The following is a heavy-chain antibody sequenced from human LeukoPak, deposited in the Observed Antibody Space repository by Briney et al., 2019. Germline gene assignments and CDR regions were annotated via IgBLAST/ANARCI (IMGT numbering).Heavy chain of an antibody. D-gene: IGHD5/OR15-5a*01. V-gene: IGHV4-59*08. Sequence: SGTLSLTCTVSGGSISRYYWSWIRQSPGKGLEWIGSIYYSGSTNYNPSLKSRVSISVDTSKNQFSLELSSVTAADTAVYYCAVNSTKHTFNIWGQGTMVTVSS. CDR2: IYYSGST. CDR1: GGSISRYY. CDR3: AVNSTKHTFNI. J-gene: IGHJ3*02.